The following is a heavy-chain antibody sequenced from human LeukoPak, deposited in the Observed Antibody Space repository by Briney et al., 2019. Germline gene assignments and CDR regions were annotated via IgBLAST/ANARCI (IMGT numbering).Heavy chain of an antibody. V-gene: IGHV5-51*01. J-gene: IGHJ4*02. CDR2: IYPGGGDT. CDR3: ARQLMSGFAVAGDY. D-gene: IGHD6-19*01. CDR1: AYRFTTHW. Sequence: GESLKISCNASAYRFTTHWFAWVRQLPGKGVEWMGIIYPGGGDTQYIPSFQGELTISVDKSSNTAYLQWSSLEASDTAMYYCARQLMSGFAVAGDYWGQGTLVTVSS.